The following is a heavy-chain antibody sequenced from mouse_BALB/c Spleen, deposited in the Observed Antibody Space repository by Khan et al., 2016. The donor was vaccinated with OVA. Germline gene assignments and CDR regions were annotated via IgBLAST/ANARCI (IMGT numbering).Heavy chain of an antibody. Sequence: QVQLKQSGPGLVQPSQSLSLTCTVSGFSLTSYGVHWVRQSPGKGLEWLGMIWSSGSTDYNATFISRLSISKDNSKSHVFFKMNSLQATDTDIYYCDRNRNGYFDYWGQGTTLTVSS. V-gene: IGHV2-2*02. CDR1: GFSLTSYG. D-gene: IGHD1-1*02. CDR3: DRNRNGYFDY. CDR2: IWSSGST. J-gene: IGHJ2*01.